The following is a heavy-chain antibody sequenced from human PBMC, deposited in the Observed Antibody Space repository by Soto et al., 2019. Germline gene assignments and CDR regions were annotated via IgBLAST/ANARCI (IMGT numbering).Heavy chain of an antibody. CDR3: AREAKYYYASSGSAFDF. Sequence: QMQLVQSGAEVKKPGSSVKVSCKASGGTFSTYIISWVRQAPGQGLEWMGGIIPIFGTANYAQKFQGRGTITADESTSTVYIELSSLRSEDTAVYYCAREAKYYYASSGSAFDFWGQGTLVTVSS. CDR1: GGTFSTYI. J-gene: IGHJ4*02. D-gene: IGHD3-22*01. V-gene: IGHV1-69*01. CDR2: IIPIFGTA.